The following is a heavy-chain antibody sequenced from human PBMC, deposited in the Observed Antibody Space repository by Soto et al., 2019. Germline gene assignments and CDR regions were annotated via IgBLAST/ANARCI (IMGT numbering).Heavy chain of an antibody. D-gene: IGHD3-10*01. Sequence: PGGSLRLSCAASGFTFSSYAMHWVRQAPGKGLEWVAVISYDGSNKYYADSVKGRFTISRDNSKNTLYLQMNSLRAEDTAVYYCARQVLWFGESAFDPWGQGTLVTVSS. V-gene: IGHV3-30-3*01. CDR2: ISYDGSNK. CDR1: GFTFSSYA. CDR3: ARQVLWFGESAFDP. J-gene: IGHJ5*02.